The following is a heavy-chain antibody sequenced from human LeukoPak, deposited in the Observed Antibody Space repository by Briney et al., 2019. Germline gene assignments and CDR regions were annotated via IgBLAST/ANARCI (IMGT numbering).Heavy chain of an antibody. CDR2: ISGSGGST. J-gene: IGHJ4*02. CDR3: AKDRGRYYDSSGYYWGYYFDS. D-gene: IGHD3-22*01. CDR1: GFTFSDYY. V-gene: IGHV3-23*01. Sequence: PGGSLRLSCAASGFTFSDYYMSWIRQAPGKGLEWVSSISGSGGSTYYADSVKGRFTISRDNSKNTLYLQMSSLRAEDTAVYYCAKDRGRYYDSSGYYWGYYFDSWGQGILVTVST.